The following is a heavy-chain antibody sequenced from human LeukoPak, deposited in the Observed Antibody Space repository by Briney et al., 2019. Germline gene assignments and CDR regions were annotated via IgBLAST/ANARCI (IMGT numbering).Heavy chain of an antibody. CDR3: ARGRMATIDYYYGMDV. Sequence: PGGSLRLSCAASGFTFSSYAMHWVRQAPGKGLEWVAVISYDGSNKYYADSVKGRFTISRDNSKNTLYLQMNSLGAEDTAVYYCARGRMATIDYYYGMDVWGQGTTVTVSS. CDR1: GFTFSSYA. CDR2: ISYDGSNK. V-gene: IGHV3-30*04. D-gene: IGHD5-24*01. J-gene: IGHJ6*02.